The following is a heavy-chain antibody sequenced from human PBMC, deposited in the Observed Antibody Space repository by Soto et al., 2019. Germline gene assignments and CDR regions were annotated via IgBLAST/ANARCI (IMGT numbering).Heavy chain of an antibody. J-gene: IGHJ3*02. CDR2: MHYSGSA. CDR3: VRDPQYCSGGTCYLGAFDI. V-gene: IGHV4-59*01. Sequence: QVQLQESGPGLVKPSGTLSLTCTVSGGSLSSYYWSWIRQPPGKGLEWIGFMHYSGSAKYNPSLESRVTISKDMSTNNFSLRLTSVTAADTAIYYCVRDPQYCSGGTCYLGAFDIWGQGKMVTVSS. D-gene: IGHD2-15*01. CDR1: GGSLSSYY.